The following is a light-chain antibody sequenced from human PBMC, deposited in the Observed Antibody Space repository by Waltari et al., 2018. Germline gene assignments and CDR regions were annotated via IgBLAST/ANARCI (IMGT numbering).Light chain of an antibody. CDR2: RKN. V-gene: IGLV3-19*01. Sequence: SSELTQDPAVSVALGQTVRITCQGDSLRTDYASWYQQKPGQAPILVIYRKNNRPPGIPARFSGSSSGNTASLTITVARAEDEADYYCNCRDSSGQHLLFGAGTKLTVL. CDR1: SLRTDY. J-gene: IGLJ2*01. CDR3: NCRDSSGQHLL.